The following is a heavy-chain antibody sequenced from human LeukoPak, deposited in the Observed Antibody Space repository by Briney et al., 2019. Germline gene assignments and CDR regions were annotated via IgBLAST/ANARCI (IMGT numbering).Heavy chain of an antibody. CDR2: INSDGSST. J-gene: IGHJ4*02. V-gene: IGHV3-74*01. D-gene: IGHD3-22*01. CDR3: AKDQSSGYYDSSGDLGY. Sequence: PGGSLRLSCAASGFTFSSYWMHWVRQAPGKGLVWVSRINSDGSSTSYADSVKGRFTISRDNAKNTLYLQMNSLRAEDTAVYYCAKDQSSGYYDSSGDLGYWGQGTLVTVSS. CDR1: GFTFSSYW.